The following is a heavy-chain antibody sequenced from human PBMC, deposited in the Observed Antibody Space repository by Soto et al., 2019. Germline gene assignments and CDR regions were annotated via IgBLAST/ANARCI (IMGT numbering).Heavy chain of an antibody. J-gene: IGHJ5*02. CDR2: IIPIFGTA. V-gene: IGHV1-69*13. D-gene: IGHD1-26*01. CDR1: GRTFRSYA. Sequence: VKLSRKAPGRTFRSYAISWVRQAPGQRLEWMGGIIPIFGTANYAQKFQGRVTITEDKSTSRAYLLQSSMRSEYTAEHYCAGDRRELLNWFDTWGKGTLVTVSS. CDR3: AGDRRELLNWFDT.